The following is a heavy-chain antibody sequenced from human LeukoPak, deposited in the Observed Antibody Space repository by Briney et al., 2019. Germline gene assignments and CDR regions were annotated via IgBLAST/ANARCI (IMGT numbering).Heavy chain of an antibody. V-gene: IGHV4-39*01. D-gene: IGHD5-18*01. Sequence: SETLSLTCTVSGGSISSSSYYWGWIRQPPGKGLEWIGSIYYSGSTYYNPSLKSRVTISVDTSKNQFSLKLSSVTAADTAVYYCARSLRGYSYGYFYWGQGTLVTVSS. J-gene: IGHJ4*02. CDR1: GGSISSSSYY. CDR3: ARSLRGYSYGYFY. CDR2: IYYSGST.